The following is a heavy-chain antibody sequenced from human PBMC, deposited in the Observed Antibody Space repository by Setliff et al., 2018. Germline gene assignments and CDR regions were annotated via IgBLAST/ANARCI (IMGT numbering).Heavy chain of an antibody. J-gene: IGHJ4*02. D-gene: IGHD1-26*01. V-gene: IGHV3-23*01. Sequence: GGSLRLSCAASGFTFSSYAMSWVRQAPGKGLEWVSAITFGSLSRYYADSVKGRFTISRDNSKNTLFLEMNSLRTEDTAVYYCTKAGEWELLVHYFDCWGQGTLVTVSS. CDR3: TKAGEWELLVHYFDC. CDR2: ITFGSLSR. CDR1: GFTFSSYA.